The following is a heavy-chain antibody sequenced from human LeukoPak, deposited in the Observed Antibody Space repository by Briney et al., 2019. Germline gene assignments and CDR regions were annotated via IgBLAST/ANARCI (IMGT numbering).Heavy chain of an antibody. CDR2: IIPIFGTA. J-gene: IGHJ6*02. V-gene: IGHV1-69*13. Sequence: ASVKVSCKASGYTFTSYGISWVRQAPGQGLEWMGGIIPIFGTANYAQKFQGRVTITADESTSTAYMELSSLRSEDTAVYYCARDAGSIRYYYYGMDVWGQGTTVTVPS. D-gene: IGHD3-10*01. CDR3: ARDAGSIRYYYYGMDV. CDR1: GYTFTSYG.